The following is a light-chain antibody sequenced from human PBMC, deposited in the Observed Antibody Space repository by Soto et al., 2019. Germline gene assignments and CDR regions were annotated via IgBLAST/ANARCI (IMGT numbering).Light chain of an antibody. V-gene: IGKV3-20*01. CDR1: QSVRSAY. Sequence: EIVLTQSPGTLSLVPGERATLSCRASQSVRSAYLAWYQQKPGQAPRLLIYGASSRATGVPDRFSGSGSATDFTLTIRRLEPEDFAVRYCQQYCVSPHTFGPGTKVEI. CDR3: QQYCVSPHT. J-gene: IGKJ1*01. CDR2: GAS.